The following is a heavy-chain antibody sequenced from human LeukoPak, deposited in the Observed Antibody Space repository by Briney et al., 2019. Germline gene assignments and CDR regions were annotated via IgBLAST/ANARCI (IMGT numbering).Heavy chain of an antibody. V-gene: IGHV3-30*02. CDR3: AKDRPPYCSSTSCREANDY. D-gene: IGHD2-2*01. J-gene: IGHJ4*02. CDR2: IRYDGSNK. CDR1: RFTFSSYG. Sequence: PGGSLRLSCSAYRFTFSSYGMHWVRQAPGKGLEWVAFIRYDGSNKYYADSVKGRFTISRDNSKNTLYLQMNSLRAEDTAVYYCAKDRPPYCSSTSCREANDYWGQGTLVTVSS.